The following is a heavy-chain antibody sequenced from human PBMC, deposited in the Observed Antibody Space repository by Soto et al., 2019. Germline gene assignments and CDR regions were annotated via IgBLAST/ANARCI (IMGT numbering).Heavy chain of an antibody. CDR3: AADLYYYDSSGYSHKYFQH. CDR1: GFTFTSSA. Sequence: SVKVSCKASGFTFTSSAVQWVRQARGQRLEWIGWIVVGSGNTNYAQKFQERVTITRDMSTSTAYMELSSLRSEDTAVYYCAADLYYYDSSGYSHKYFQHWGQGTLVTVSS. D-gene: IGHD3-22*01. J-gene: IGHJ1*01. CDR2: IVVGSGNT. V-gene: IGHV1-58*01.